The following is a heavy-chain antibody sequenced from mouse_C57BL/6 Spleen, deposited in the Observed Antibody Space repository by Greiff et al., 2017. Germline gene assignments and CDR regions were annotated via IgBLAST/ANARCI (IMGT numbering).Heavy chain of an antibody. V-gene: IGHV1-55*01. CDR1: GYTFTSYW. Sequence: QVQLKQPGAELVKPGASVKMSCKASGYTFTSYWITWVKQRPGQGLEWIGDIYPGSGSTNYNEKFKSKATLTVDTSSSTAYMQLSSLTSEDSAVYYCARVVATDYAMDYWGQGTSVTVSS. D-gene: IGHD1-1*01. CDR2: IYPGSGST. CDR3: ARVVATDYAMDY. J-gene: IGHJ4*01.